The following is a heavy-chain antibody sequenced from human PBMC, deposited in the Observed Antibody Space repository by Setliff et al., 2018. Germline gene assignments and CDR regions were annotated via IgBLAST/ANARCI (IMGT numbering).Heavy chain of an antibody. V-gene: IGHV4-34*01. CDR2: INHSGST. Sequence: SETLSLTCAVYGGSFSGYYWSWIRQPPGKGLEWIGEINHSGSTNYNPSLESRVTISVDTSKNQFSLKLSSVTAADTAVYYCARGFYYYYYYYTDVWGKGTTVTVSS. CDR3: ARGFYYYYYYYTDV. J-gene: IGHJ6*03. CDR1: GGSFSGYY.